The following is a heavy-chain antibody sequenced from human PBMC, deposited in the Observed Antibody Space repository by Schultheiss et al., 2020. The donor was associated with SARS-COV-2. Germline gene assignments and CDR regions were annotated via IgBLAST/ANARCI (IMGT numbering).Heavy chain of an antibody. Sequence: SETLSLTCTVSGGSVSSGSYYWSWIRQPPGKGLEWIGYIYYSGSTYYNPSLKSRVTISVDTSKNQFSLKLSSVTAADTAVYYCARAIILRVAFDIWGQGTMVTVSS. J-gene: IGHJ3*02. V-gene: IGHV4-61*01. D-gene: IGHD3-3*01. CDR1: GGSVSSGSYY. CDR2: IYYSGST. CDR3: ARAIILRVAFDI.